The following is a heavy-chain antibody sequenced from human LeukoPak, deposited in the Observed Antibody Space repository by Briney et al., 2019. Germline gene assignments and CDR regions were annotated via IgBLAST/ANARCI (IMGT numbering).Heavy chain of an antibody. V-gene: IGHV5-51*01. J-gene: IGHJ4*02. CDR3: ARHLTPNSSGWSLYFDY. Sequence: GESLKISCKGSGYSFTSYWIGWVRQMPGKGLEWMGIIYPGDSDTRYSPSLQGQVTISADKSISTAYLQWSSLKASDTAMYYCARHLTPNSSGWSLYFDYWGQGTLVTVSS. D-gene: IGHD6-19*01. CDR1: GYSFTSYW. CDR2: IYPGDSDT.